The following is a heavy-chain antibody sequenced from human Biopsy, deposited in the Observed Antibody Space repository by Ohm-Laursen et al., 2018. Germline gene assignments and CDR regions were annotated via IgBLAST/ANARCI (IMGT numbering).Heavy chain of an antibody. J-gene: IGHJ4*02. Sequence: SLRLSCAASGFDVNTYGMHWVRQGPGKGLEWVSVISSDGTKELYADSVKGRFTISRDNSKNTLYLQMTSLRPEDTAVYYCARGPSGVATIGRGQGTLVTVSS. CDR3: ARGPSGVATIG. D-gene: IGHD5-24*01. CDR2: ISSDGTKE. V-gene: IGHV3-30*03. CDR1: GFDVNTYG.